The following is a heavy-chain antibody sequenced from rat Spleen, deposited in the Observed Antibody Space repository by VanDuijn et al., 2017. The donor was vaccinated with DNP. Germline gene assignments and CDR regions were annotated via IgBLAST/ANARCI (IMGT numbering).Heavy chain of an antibody. J-gene: IGHJ2*01. CDR2: ITYDGSST. CDR3: ARHDSNYYYSGAYYFDY. V-gene: IGHV5-29*01. CDR1: GFTFTNYG. Sequence: EVKLVESGGGLVQPGRSLKLSCAASGFTFTNYGMAWVRQAPTKGLEWVATITYDGSSTFSRDSVKGRFTISRDNARSTLYLQMDSLRSEDTATYYCARHDSNYYYSGAYYFDYWGQGVMVTVSS. D-gene: IGHD1-1*01.